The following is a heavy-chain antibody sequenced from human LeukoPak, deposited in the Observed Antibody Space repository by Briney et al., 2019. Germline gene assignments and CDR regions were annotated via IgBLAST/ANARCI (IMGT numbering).Heavy chain of an antibody. V-gene: IGHV3-7*05. Sequence: PGGSLRLSCAASGFTSSNYWMNWVRQAPGKGVEWVANIKQDGSEMYTVDSVKGRFTISRDNAKNSLYLQMNSLRAEDTAVYYCASRLAGLLPHAFDIWGQGTMVTVSS. CDR3: ASRLAGLLPHAFDI. CDR1: GFTSSNYW. J-gene: IGHJ3*02. CDR2: IKQDGSEM. D-gene: IGHD2-15*01.